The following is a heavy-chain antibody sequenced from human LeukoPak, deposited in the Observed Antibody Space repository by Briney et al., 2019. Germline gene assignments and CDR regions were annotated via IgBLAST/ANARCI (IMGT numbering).Heavy chain of an antibody. J-gene: IGHJ4*02. D-gene: IGHD6-6*01. V-gene: IGHV1-69*13. CDR3: AIAARPQFDY. CDR2: IIPIFGTA. Sequence: ASVKVSCKASGYTFTSYAISWVQQAPGQGLEWMGGIIPIFGTANYAQKFQGRVTITADESTSTAYMELSSLRSEDTAVYYCAIAARPQFDYWGQGTLVTVSS. CDR1: GYTFTSYA.